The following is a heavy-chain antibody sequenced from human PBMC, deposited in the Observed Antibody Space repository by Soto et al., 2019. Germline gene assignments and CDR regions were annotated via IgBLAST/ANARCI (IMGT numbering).Heavy chain of an antibody. CDR1: GGSISSSSYY. D-gene: IGHD3-3*01. J-gene: IGHJ6*02. V-gene: IGHV4-39*01. CDR3: AITYYDFWSGYSRPRSGMDV. CDR2: IYYSGST. Sequence: PSETLSLTCTVSGGSISSSSYYWGWIRQPPGKGLEWIGSIYYSGSTYYNPSLKSRVTISVDTSKNQFSLKLSSVTAADTAVYYCAITYYDFWSGYSRPRSGMDVSGQGSTVTVSS.